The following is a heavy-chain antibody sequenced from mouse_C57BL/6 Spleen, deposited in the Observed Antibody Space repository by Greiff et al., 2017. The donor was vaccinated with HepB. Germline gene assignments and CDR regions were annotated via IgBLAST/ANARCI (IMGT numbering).Heavy chain of an antibody. CDR3: ARSIYYSNRYAMDY. V-gene: IGHV1-82*01. J-gene: IGHJ4*01. CDR2: IYPGDGDT. CDR1: GYAFSSSW. Sequence: QVQLQQSGPELVKPGASVKISCKASGYAFSSSWMNWVKQRPGKGLEWIGRIYPGDGDTNYNGKFKGKATLTADKSSSTAYMQLSSLTSEDSAVYFCARSIYYSNRYAMDYWGQGTSVTVSS. D-gene: IGHD2-5*01.